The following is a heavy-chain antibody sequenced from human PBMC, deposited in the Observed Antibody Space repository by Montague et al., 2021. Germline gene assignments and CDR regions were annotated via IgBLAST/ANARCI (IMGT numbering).Heavy chain of an antibody. D-gene: IGHD3-22*01. CDR1: GGSISSSNW. Sequence: SETLSLTCGVSGGSISSSNWCSWVRPSQGKVMECIGEIYHGGRTNFNPSLWSGVTIAMDEFKNQFSLTLNSLTAADTAVYFCARAPSYSDSTGSRGGYYFDSWGQGTLVTVSS. CDR2: IYHGGRT. J-gene: IGHJ4*02. V-gene: IGHV4-4*02. CDR3: ARAPSYSDSTGSRGGYYFDS.